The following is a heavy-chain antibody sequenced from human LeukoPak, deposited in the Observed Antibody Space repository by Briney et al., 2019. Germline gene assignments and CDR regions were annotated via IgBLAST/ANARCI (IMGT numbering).Heavy chain of an antibody. D-gene: IGHD6-25*01. CDR3: AGRAARFFDY. Sequence: SETLSLTCTVSGDSLNSYYWSWIRQPPGEGLQWIGYIFYSGSSNCNASLRSRVAISVDTSKNQFSLELTSVTAADTAVYYCAGRAARFFDYWGQGILVTASS. CDR1: GDSLNSYY. J-gene: IGHJ4*02. V-gene: IGHV4-59*01. CDR2: IFYSGSS.